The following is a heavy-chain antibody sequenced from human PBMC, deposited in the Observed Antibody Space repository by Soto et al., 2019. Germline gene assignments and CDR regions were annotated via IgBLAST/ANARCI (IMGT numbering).Heavy chain of an antibody. Sequence: SETLSLTCTVSGGSISSSSYYWGWIRRPPGKGLEWIGSIYYSGSTYYNPSLKSRVTISVDTSKNQFSLKLSSVTAADTAVYYCARGPQLLWFGELLGSSFDYWGQGTLVTVSS. D-gene: IGHD3-10*01. CDR3: ARGPQLLWFGELLGSSFDY. CDR2: IYYSGST. J-gene: IGHJ4*02. CDR1: GGSISSSSYY. V-gene: IGHV4-39*01.